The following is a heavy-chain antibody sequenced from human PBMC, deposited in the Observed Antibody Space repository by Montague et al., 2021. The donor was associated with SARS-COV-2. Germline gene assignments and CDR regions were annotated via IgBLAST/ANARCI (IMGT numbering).Heavy chain of an antibody. Sequence: RLSCAASGFTFSSYAMHWVRQAPGKGLEWAAVISYDGSNKYYADSVKGRFTISRDNSKNTLYLQMNSLRAEDTAVYYCARDRRYYDSSVYPGVAYNWFDPWGQGTLVTVSS. D-gene: IGHD3-22*01. CDR3: ARDRRYYDSSVYPGVAYNWFDP. J-gene: IGHJ5*02. CDR2: ISYDGSNK. V-gene: IGHV3-30-3*01. CDR1: GFTFSSYA.